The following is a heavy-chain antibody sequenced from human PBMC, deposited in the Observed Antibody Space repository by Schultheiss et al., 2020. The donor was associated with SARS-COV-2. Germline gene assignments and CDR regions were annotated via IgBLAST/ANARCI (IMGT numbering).Heavy chain of an antibody. CDR1: GGSFSGYY. V-gene: IGHV4-34*01. CDR2: INHSGST. CDR3: ARGVEMATQFPHAFDI. Sequence: SETLSLTCAVYGGSFSGYYWCWIRQPPGKGLEWIWEINHSGSTNYNPSLKSRVSISVDTSKNQCSLKLSSVTAADTAVYYCARGVEMATQFPHAFDIWGQGTMVTVSS. J-gene: IGHJ3*02. D-gene: IGHD5-24*01.